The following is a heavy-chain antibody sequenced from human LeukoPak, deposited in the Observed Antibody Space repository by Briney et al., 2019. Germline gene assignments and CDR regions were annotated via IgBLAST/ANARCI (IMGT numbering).Heavy chain of an antibody. CDR1: GFPFREFA. J-gene: IGHJ3*02. V-gene: IGHV3-23*01. CDR3: AKDMVARNGVFDASDI. D-gene: IGHD2-8*01. Sequence: GGSLRLSCAASGFPFREFAMNWVRQAPGKGLEWVAHITGGGEAAYYADSVRGRYTMTRDNSKNTLYLQMNSLRVEDTAVYYCAKDMVARNGVFDASDIWGQGTMVIVSS. CDR2: ITGGGEAA.